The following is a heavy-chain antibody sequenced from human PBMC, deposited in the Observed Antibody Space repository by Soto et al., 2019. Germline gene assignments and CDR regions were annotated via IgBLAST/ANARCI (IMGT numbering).Heavy chain of an antibody. CDR2: IYSGGST. CDR1: GFTVSGNY. J-gene: IGHJ6*02. V-gene: IGHV3-53*01. D-gene: IGHD6-13*01. Sequence: PGGSLRLSCAASGFTVSGNYMSWVRQAPGKGLEWVSVIYSGGSTYYADSVKGRFTISRDNSKNTLYLQMNSLRAEDTAVYYCARDNIDSSSWYGGGYYYYGMDVWGQGTTVTVSS. CDR3: ARDNIDSSSWYGGGYYYYGMDV.